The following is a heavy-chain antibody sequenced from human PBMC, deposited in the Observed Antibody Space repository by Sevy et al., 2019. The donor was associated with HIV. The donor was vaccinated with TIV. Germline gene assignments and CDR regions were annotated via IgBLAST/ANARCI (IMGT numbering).Heavy chain of an antibody. V-gene: IGHV1-46*01. Sequence: ASVKVSCKASGYTFTSYYMHWVRQAPGQGLEWMGIINPSGGSTSYAQKFQGRVTMTRDTSTSTVYMELSSLRSEDTAVYYCARDHLAYHHYDSSGYYPDYWGQGTLVTVSS. D-gene: IGHD3-22*01. CDR1: GYTFTSYY. CDR2: INPSGGST. CDR3: ARDHLAYHHYDSSGYYPDY. J-gene: IGHJ4*02.